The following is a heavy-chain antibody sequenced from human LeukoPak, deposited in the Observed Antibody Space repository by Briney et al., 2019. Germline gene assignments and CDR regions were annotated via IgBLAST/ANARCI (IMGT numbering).Heavy chain of an antibody. J-gene: IGHJ4*02. V-gene: IGHV4-59*01. CDR2: IYYSGST. Sequence: SETLSLTCTVSGGSISSYYWSWIRQPPGKGLEWIGYIYYSGSTNYNPSLKSRVTISVDTSKNQFSLKLSSVTAADTAVYYCARDGDMVRGVFDYWGQGTLVTVSS. D-gene: IGHD3-10*01. CDR1: GGSISSYY. CDR3: ARDGDMVRGVFDY.